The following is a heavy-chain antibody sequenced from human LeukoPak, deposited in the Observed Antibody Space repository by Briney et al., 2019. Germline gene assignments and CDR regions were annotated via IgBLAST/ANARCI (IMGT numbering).Heavy chain of an antibody. J-gene: IGHJ2*01. CDR1: CGSISSSSYY. V-gene: IGHV4-39*07. CDR3: ARGLPSYFDL. CDR2: IYYSGRT. Sequence: PSETLSLTCTFSCGSISSSSYYWGWIRQPPGKGLEWIGSIYYSGRTYYNPSLKSRVTISVDTSKNQFSLKLSSVTAADTAVYYCARGLPSYFDLWGRGTLVTVSS.